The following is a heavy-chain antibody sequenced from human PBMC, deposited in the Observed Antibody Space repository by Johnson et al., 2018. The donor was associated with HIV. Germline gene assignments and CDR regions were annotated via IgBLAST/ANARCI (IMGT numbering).Heavy chain of an antibody. V-gene: IGHV3-23*04. CDR2: ISDTSGAT. Sequence: VQLVESGGDLVKPGGSLRVSCVASGFAFSDSHMSWIRQAPGKGLEWVSAISDTSGATDYADSVKGRFTISRDNSKNTLYLQMNSLRVDDTAVYFCAKQGSDPPLWGQGTLVTVSS. CDR3: AKQGSDPPL. CDR1: GFAFSDSH. J-gene: IGHJ3*01.